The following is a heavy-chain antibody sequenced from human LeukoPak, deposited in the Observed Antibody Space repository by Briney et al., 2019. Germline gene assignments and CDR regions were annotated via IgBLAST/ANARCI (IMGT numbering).Heavy chain of an antibody. Sequence: ASVKVSCKASGYTFTGHYIHWVRQAPGQGFEWMGWINPNTGGTDYVQKFQDRIAISTYTSISTTYMELSSLRSDDTALYYCARDLATIDGIAWYYFENWGQGTLVTVS. CDR3: ARDLATIDGIAWYYFEN. CDR2: INPNTGGT. V-gene: IGHV1-2*02. D-gene: IGHD5-12*01. CDR1: GYTFTGHY. J-gene: IGHJ4*02.